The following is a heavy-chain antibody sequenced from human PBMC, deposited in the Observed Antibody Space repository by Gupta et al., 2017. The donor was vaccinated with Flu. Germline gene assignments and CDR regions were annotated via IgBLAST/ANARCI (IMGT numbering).Heavy chain of an antibody. V-gene: IGHV4-34*01. D-gene: IGHD3-9*01. CDR1: GGSFSGYC. CDR3: ASDDILTGYLFDY. Sequence: QVQLQQWGAGLLKPSETLSLTCAVYGGSFSGYCWSWIRQPPGKGLEWIGEINHSGSTNYNPSLKSRVTISVDTSKNQFSLKLSSVTAADTAAYFCASDDILTGYLFDYWGQGILVTVSS. J-gene: IGHJ4*02. CDR2: INHSGST.